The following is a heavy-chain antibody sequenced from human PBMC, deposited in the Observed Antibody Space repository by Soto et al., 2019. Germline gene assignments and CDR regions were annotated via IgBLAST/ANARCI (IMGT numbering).Heavy chain of an antibody. CDR3: AKGGRQWLVTSDFNY. Sequence: VQLVESGGGVVQPGRSLRLSCAASGFTFSDYAMHWVRQAPGKGLEWVAVVSHDGRNTHYADSVKGRFTISRDSSKNTVSLEMNSPRAEDTAGYYCAKGGRQWLVTSDFNYWGQGALVTVSS. J-gene: IGHJ4*02. CDR2: VSHDGRNT. D-gene: IGHD6-19*01. CDR1: GFTFSDYA. V-gene: IGHV3-30*18.